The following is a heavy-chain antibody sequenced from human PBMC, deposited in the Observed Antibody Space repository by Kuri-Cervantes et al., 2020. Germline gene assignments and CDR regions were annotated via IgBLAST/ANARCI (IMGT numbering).Heavy chain of an antibody. CDR1: GGSISSSSYY. CDR3: ARVGGVAAMAFDI. CDR2: IYTSGST. D-gene: IGHD2-15*01. Sequence: SETLSLTCTVSGGSISSSSYYWSWIRQPPGKGLEWIGRIYTSGSTYYNPSLKSRVTISVDRSKNQFSLKLSSVTAADTAVYYCARVGGVAAMAFDIWGQGTMVTV. V-gene: IGHV4-39*07. J-gene: IGHJ3*02.